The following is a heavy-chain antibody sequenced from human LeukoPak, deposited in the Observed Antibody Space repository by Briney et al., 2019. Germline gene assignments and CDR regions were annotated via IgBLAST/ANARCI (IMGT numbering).Heavy chain of an antibody. CDR3: ARDGANYYGSGSYSAYFDY. CDR2: ISSSGDTI. D-gene: IGHD3-10*01. CDR1: GFTFSNYE. Sequence: GGSLRLSCAASGFTFSNYEMNWVRQAPGKGLEWVSYISSSGDTIFYADSVEGRFTISRDNAKNSLYLQMNSLRAEDTAVYYCARDGANYYGSGSYSAYFDYWGQGTLVTVSS. J-gene: IGHJ4*02. V-gene: IGHV3-48*03.